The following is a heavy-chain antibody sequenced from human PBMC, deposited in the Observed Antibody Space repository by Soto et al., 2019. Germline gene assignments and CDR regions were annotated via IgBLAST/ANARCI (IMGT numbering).Heavy chain of an antibody. V-gene: IGHV4-39*01. D-gene: IGHD3-3*01. Sequence: PSETLSLTCTVSVGSISSSSYYWGWIRQPPGKGLEWIGSIYYSGSTYYNPSLKSRVTISVDTSKNQFSLKLSSVTAADTAVYYCARRRFLEWYPWGQGTLVTVSS. CDR3: ARRRFLEWYP. J-gene: IGHJ5*02. CDR1: VGSISSSSYY. CDR2: IYYSGST.